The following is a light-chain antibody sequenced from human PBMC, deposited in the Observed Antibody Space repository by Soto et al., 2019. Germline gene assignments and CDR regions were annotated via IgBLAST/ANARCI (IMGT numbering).Light chain of an antibody. V-gene: IGLV1-40*01. CDR3: QSYDSSLSAYV. CDR1: SSNIGAGYD. Sequence: QSVRTQPPSVSGAPGQRVTISCTGSSSNIGAGYDVHWYQQLPGTAPKLLIYANSNRPSGVPDRFSGSKSGTSASLAITGLQAEDEADYYCQSYDSSLSAYVFGTGTKVTVL. CDR2: ANS. J-gene: IGLJ1*01.